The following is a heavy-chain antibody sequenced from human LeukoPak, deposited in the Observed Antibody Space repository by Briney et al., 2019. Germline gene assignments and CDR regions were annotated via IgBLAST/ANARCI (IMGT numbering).Heavy chain of an antibody. V-gene: IGHV1-69*05. CDR1: GGTFSSYA. CDR3: ARGWFFGVVILSWFDP. D-gene: IGHD3-3*01. CDR2: IIPIFGTA. Sequence: ASVKVSCKASGGTFSSYAISWVRQAPGQGLEWMGGIIPIFGTANYAQKFQGRVTITTDESTSTAYMELSSLRSEGTAVYYCARGWFFGVVILSWFDPWGQGTLVTVSS. J-gene: IGHJ5*02.